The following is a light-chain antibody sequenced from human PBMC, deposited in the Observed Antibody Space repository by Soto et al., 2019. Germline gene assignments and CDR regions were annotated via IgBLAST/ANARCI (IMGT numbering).Light chain of an antibody. CDR1: QSVSSSY. CDR3: QQYGSSPLVT. CDR2: ATS. V-gene: IGKV3-20*01. J-gene: IGKJ4*01. Sequence: EIVLTQSPGTLSLSPGEGATLSCRASQSVSSSYLAWYQQKPGQAPRLLVFATSSRATGIPDRFSGSGSGTDFPLTISRLEPEDFAVYYCQQYGSSPLVTFGGGTKVEIK.